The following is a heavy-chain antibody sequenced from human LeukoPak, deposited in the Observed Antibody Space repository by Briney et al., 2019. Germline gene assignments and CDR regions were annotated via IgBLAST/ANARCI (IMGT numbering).Heavy chain of an antibody. CDR1: GYTFSGYY. D-gene: IGHD7-27*01. CDR3: ARGPHWDPHFDY. Sequence: GASVKVSCKASGYTFSGYYMHWVRQAPGQGLEWMGWINPNSGGTNYAQKFQGRVTMTRDTSISTAYMELSSLRSDDTAVYYCARGPHWDPHFDYWGQGTLVTASS. V-gene: IGHV1-2*02. J-gene: IGHJ4*02. CDR2: INPNSGGT.